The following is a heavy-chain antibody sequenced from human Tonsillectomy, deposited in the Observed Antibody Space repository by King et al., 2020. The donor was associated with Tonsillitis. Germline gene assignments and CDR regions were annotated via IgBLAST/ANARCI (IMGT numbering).Heavy chain of an antibody. CDR3: SRPGGVYCSSTTCYDYFDY. CDR2: VNSDESIT. D-gene: IGHD2-2*01. J-gene: IGHJ4*02. V-gene: IGHV3-74*01. Sequence: DVQLVESGGGLVQPGGSLRLSCAASGFTFSNYWMHWVRQAPGKGLVWVSRVNSDESITDYADSMKGRFTISRDNAKNTLYLEMNSLRAEDTAVYYCSRPGGVYCSSTTCYDYFDYWGQGTLVTVSS. CDR1: GFTFSNYW.